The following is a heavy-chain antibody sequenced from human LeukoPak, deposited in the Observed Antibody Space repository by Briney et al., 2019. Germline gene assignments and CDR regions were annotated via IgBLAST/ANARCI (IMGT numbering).Heavy chain of an antibody. Sequence: ASVKVSCKASGGTFSSYTISWVRQAPGQGLAWMGRIIPILGIANYAQKFQGRVTITADKSTSTGYMELSSLRSEDTAVYYCARISHYGDSYVPGGYWGQGTLVTVSS. J-gene: IGHJ4*02. CDR2: IIPILGIA. D-gene: IGHD4-17*01. CDR1: GGTFSSYT. V-gene: IGHV1-69*02. CDR3: ARISHYGDSYVPGGY.